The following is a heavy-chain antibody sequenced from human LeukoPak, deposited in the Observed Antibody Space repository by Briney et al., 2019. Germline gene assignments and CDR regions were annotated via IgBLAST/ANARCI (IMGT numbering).Heavy chain of an antibody. CDR1: GYTFTGYY. CDR2: INPNSGGT. J-gene: IGHJ3*02. Sequence: GASVKVSCKASGYTFTGYYMHWVRQAPGQGLEWMGRINPNSGGTNYAQKFLGRITMTRDTSISTAYMELSRLRSDDTAVYYCASATTYCGADCYPLDAFDIWGQGTMVTVSS. V-gene: IGHV1-2*02. D-gene: IGHD2-21*02. CDR3: ASATTYCGADCYPLDAFDI.